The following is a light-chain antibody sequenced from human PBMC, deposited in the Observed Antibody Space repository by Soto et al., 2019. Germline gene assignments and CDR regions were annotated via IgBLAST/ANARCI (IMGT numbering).Light chain of an antibody. Sequence: DIPMTLSPSPLSASIGARVAITCRASESIRTWLAWYQHKPGKAPKLLIYAASSLQSGIPSRFSGSGSGTDFTLTISRLEPEDFAVYYCQQYYSSPKTFGEGTKVDI. CDR2: AAS. J-gene: IGKJ4*01. CDR1: ESIRTW. V-gene: IGKV1D-16*01. CDR3: QQYYSSPKT.